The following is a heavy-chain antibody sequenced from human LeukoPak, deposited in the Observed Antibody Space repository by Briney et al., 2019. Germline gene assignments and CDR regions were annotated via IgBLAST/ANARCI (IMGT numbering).Heavy chain of an antibody. Sequence: GGSLRLSCAASGFTFSNYWMNWVRQAPGKGLVWVSRINSDGGSASYADSVKGRFTISRDDSRNTLYLQMNSLRGDDTAVYYCAKDVGKWESLHFFDYWGQGTLVTVSS. D-gene: IGHD1-26*01. CDR3: AKDVGKWESLHFFDY. J-gene: IGHJ4*02. V-gene: IGHV3-74*01. CDR1: GFTFSNYW. CDR2: INSDGGSA.